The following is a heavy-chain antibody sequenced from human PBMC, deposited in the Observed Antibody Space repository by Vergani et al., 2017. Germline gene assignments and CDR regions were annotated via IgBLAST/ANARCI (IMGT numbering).Heavy chain of an antibody. CDR2: INPSGGST. Sequence: QVQLVQSGAEVKKPGASVKVSCKASGYTFTSYYMHWVRQAPGQGLEWMGIINPSGGSTSYAQKFQGSVTMTRDTSTSTVYMERSSLRSEDTAVYYCARGGSSGGTWNAFDIWGQGTMVTVSS. V-gene: IGHV1-46*01. CDR3: ARGGSSGGTWNAFDI. D-gene: IGHD2-15*01. CDR1: GYTFTSYY. J-gene: IGHJ3*02.